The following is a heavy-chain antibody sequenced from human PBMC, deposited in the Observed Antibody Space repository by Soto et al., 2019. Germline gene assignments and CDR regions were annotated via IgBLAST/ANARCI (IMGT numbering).Heavy chain of an antibody. V-gene: IGHV1-3*01. D-gene: IGHD2-15*01. CDR1: GYTFTSYA. Sequence: ASVKVSCKASGYTFTSYAMHWVRQAPGQRLEWMGWINAGNGNTKYSQKFQGRVTITRDTSASTAYMELSSLRSEDTAVYYCARDPTVVVAANNWFDPWGQGTLVNVSS. J-gene: IGHJ5*02. CDR2: INAGNGNT. CDR3: ARDPTVVVAANNWFDP.